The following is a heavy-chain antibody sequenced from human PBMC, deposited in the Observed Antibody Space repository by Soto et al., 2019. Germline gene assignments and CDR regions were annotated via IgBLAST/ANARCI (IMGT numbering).Heavy chain of an antibody. J-gene: IGHJ5*01. CDR1: GGSFSGHS. CDR2: INHSGRV. CDR3: STRAYDTNGYYRFDP. V-gene: IGHV4-34*01. D-gene: IGHD3-22*01. Sequence: SETLSRTCAVYGGSFSGHSWTWIRQSPGKGLEWIGDINHSGRVNYSPSLKSRVTISLDTSKNQFSLTLSAVTAADTAMYYCSTRAYDTNGYYRFDPWGQGTLVTVSS.